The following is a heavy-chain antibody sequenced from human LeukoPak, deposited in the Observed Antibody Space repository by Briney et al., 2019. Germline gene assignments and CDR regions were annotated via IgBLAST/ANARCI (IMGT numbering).Heavy chain of an antibody. V-gene: IGHV1-18*01. CDR1: GYTFTSYG. D-gene: IGHD3-10*01. CDR2: IIAYNGNT. Sequence: EASVKVSCKASGYTFTSYGISWVRQDPGQGLEWMGWIIAYNGNTNDAQKLQGRVTMTTDTSTSTAYMELRSLRSDDTAVYYCARDRRLLWFGELSYYYGMDVWGQGTTVTVSS. J-gene: IGHJ6*02. CDR3: ARDRRLLWFGELSYYYGMDV.